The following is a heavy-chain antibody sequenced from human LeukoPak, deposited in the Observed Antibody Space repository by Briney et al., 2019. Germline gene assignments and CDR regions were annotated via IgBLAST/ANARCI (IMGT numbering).Heavy chain of an antibody. CDR1: GGSISSHY. CDR3: ARERSGSYPPYYFDY. Sequence: PSETLSLTCIVSGGSISSHYWSWIRQPPGKTLEWIGYIYYSGSTNYNPSLKSRVTISVDTSKNQFSLKLSSVTAADTAVYYCARERSGSYPPYYFDYWGQGALVTVSS. J-gene: IGHJ4*02. V-gene: IGHV4-59*11. CDR2: IYYSGST. D-gene: IGHD1-26*01.